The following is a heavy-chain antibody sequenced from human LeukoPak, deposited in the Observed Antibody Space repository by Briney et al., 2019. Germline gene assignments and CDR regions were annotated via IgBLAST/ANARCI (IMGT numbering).Heavy chain of an antibody. V-gene: IGHV1-2*02. CDR3: ARIQGNGDYRDY. D-gene: IGHD4-17*01. J-gene: IGHJ4*02. Sequence: ASVKVSCKASGYTFTGYYIHWVRQAPGHGLEWMGWISPDSGGTNYAQKFQGRVTMTRDTSISTAYMELRTLTSDDTAVYYCARIQGNGDYRDYWGQGALVTVSS. CDR2: ISPDSGGT. CDR1: GYTFTGYY.